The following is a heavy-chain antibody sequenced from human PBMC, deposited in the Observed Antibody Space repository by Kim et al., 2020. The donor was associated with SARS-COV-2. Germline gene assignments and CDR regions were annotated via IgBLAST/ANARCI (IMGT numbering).Heavy chain of an antibody. J-gene: IGHJ4*02. CDR3: ARAAVAAQRGFDY. V-gene: IGHV4-30-2*01. CDR2: IYHSGST. D-gene: IGHD6-19*01. CDR1: GGSISSGGYS. Sequence: SETLSLTCAVSGGSISSGGYSWSWIRQPPGKGLEWIGYIYHSGSTYYNPSLKSRVTISVDRSKNQFSLKLSSVTAADTAVYYCARAAVAAQRGFDYWGQGTLVTVSS.